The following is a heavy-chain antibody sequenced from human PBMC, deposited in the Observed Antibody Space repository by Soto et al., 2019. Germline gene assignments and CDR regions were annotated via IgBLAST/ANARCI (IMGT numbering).Heavy chain of an antibody. J-gene: IGHJ3*02. CDR2: ISAYNGNT. V-gene: IGHV1-18*01. D-gene: IGHD3-22*01. CDR1: CYTFTSYG. Sequence: GGSVQVSCKSACYTFTSYGISWVRDAPGQGLEFRGCISAYNGNTNYAQKLQGRVTMTTDTSTSTAYMELRSLRSDDTAVYYCARVGVEKFYYYDSSGYYSAFDIWGQGQWSPSPQ. CDR3: ARVGVEKFYYYDSSGYYSAFDI.